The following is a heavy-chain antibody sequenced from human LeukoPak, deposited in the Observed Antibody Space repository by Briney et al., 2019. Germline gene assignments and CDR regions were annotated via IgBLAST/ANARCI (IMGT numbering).Heavy chain of an antibody. CDR1: GGSFSGYY. CDR3: ARVLVVAAATRDGVYYYGMDV. Sequence: SETLSLTCAVYGGSFSGYYWSWIRQPPGKGLEWIGEINHSGSTNYNPSLKSRVTISVDTSKNQFSLKLSSVTAADTAVYYCARVLVVAAATRDGVYYYGMDVWGQGTTVTVSS. J-gene: IGHJ6*02. D-gene: IGHD2-15*01. CDR2: INHSGST. V-gene: IGHV4-34*01.